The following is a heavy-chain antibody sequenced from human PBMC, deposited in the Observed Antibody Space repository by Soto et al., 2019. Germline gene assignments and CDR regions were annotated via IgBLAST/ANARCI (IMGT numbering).Heavy chain of an antibody. J-gene: IGHJ5*02. CDR1: GFTFDDYA. CDR2: ISWNGGGI. Sequence: VQLVESGGGLVQPGRSLRLSCAASGFTFDDYAMHWVRQAPGKGLEWVSGISWNGGGIGYADSVKGRFSISRDNTKNSLYLQMNSLRAEDTALYYCAKEDQYYDFWSGYYSSWGPGTLVTVSS. V-gene: IGHV3-9*01. D-gene: IGHD3-3*01. CDR3: AKEDQYYDFWSGYYSS.